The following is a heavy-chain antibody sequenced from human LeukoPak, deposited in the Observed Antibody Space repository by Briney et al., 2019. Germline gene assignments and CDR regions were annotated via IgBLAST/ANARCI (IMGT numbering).Heavy chain of an antibody. Sequence: GGSLRLSCAASGFTVSSNYMSWVRQAPGKGLEWVSVIYSGGSTYYADSVKGRFTISRDNSKNTLYLQMNSLRAEDTAVYYCARQLGNYYYYGMDVWGQGTTVTVSS. V-gene: IGHV3-53*01. CDR2: IYSGGST. D-gene: IGHD7-27*01. CDR1: GFTVSSNY. J-gene: IGHJ6*01. CDR3: ARQLGNYYYYGMDV.